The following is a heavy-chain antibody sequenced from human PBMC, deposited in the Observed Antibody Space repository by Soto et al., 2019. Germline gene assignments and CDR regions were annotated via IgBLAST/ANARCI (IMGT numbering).Heavy chain of an antibody. J-gene: IGHJ4*03. Sequence: PSETLSLTCPVTGDAISSRSYYWGWIRQPPGKGLEWIGIIYYSGSTYNTPSLRSRVSMSIDTSKDKFSLKLKRLTAADTALYFCARQRTSVVTQAYFDVRDPGSLVTVYS. V-gene: IGHV4-39*01. D-gene: IGHD2-21*02. CDR3: ARQRTSVVTQAYFDV. CDR2: IYYSGST. CDR1: GDAISSRSYY.